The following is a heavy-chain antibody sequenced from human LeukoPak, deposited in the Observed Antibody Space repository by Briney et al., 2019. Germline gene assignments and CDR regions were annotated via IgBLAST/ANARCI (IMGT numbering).Heavy chain of an antibody. D-gene: IGHD3-10*01. J-gene: IGHJ4*02. V-gene: IGHV3-21*01. CDR1: GFTFSSYN. Sequence: GGSLRFSCVASGFTFSSYNMNWVRQAPGKGLEWVSSISSSSSYIYYADSVKGRFTISRDNAKNSLYLQMNSLRAEDTAVYYCASDYYGSGSYYRDYWGQGTLVTVSS. CDR2: ISSSSSYI. CDR3: ASDYYGSGSYYRDY.